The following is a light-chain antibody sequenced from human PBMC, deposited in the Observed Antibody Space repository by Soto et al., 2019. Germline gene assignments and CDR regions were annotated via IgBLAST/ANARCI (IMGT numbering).Light chain of an antibody. V-gene: IGKV1-39*01. CDR1: QTISSW. J-gene: IGKJ1*01. CDR2: AAS. CDR3: QQSSSRPPT. Sequence: DIHMTQSPSTLSGSVIDIVTVTFPASQTISSWLAWYQQKPGKAPKLLIFAASSLQSGVPSRFSGSRSGPDFTLTISSLQPEDFATYFCQQSSSRPPTFGQGTKV.